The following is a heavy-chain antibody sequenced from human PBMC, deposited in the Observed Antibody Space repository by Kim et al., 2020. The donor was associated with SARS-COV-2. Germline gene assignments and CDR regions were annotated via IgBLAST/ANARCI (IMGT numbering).Heavy chain of an antibody. V-gene: IGHV3-30-3*01. J-gene: IGHJ4*03. CDR3: ARDRITMIVVALVAFDY. CDR2: ITYDGSNT. Sequence: GGSLRLSCAASGFTFSSYDMNWVRQAPGKGLEWVAVITYDGSNTYYADSVKGRFTISRDNSKNTVYLQMNSLRAEDTAVYYCARDRITMIVVALVAFDYWGPGALVTVSS. CDR1: GFTFSSYD. D-gene: IGHD3-22*01.